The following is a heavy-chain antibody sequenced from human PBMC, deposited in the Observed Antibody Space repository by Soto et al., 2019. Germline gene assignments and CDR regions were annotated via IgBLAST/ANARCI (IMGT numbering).Heavy chain of an antibody. V-gene: IGHV3-13*01. Sequence: PGGSLRLSCAASGFTFSSYSMNWVRQATGKGLEWVSAIGTAGDTYYPGSVKGRFTISRENAKNSLYLQMNSLRAEDTAVYYCAREGMVRGYYYGMDVWGQGTTVTVSS. J-gene: IGHJ6*02. D-gene: IGHD3-10*01. CDR3: AREGMVRGYYYGMDV. CDR2: IGTAGDT. CDR1: GFTFSSYS.